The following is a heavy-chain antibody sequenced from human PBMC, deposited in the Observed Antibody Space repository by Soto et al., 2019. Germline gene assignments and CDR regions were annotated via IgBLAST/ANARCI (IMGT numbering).Heavy chain of an antibody. CDR2: ISYDGSNK. D-gene: IGHD4-17*01. Sequence: GGSLRLSCAASGFTFSSYGMHWVRQAPGKGLEWVAVISYDGSNKYYADSVKGRFTISRDNSKNTLYLQMNSLRAEDTAVYYCAKWIPGDYEIDYWGQGTLVTVSS. V-gene: IGHV3-30*18. J-gene: IGHJ4*02. CDR1: GFTFSSYG. CDR3: AKWIPGDYEIDY.